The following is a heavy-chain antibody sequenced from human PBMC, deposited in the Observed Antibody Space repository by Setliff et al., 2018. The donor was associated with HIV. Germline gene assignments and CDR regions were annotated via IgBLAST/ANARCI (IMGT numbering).Heavy chain of an antibody. CDR2: ISRSGSTI. D-gene: IGHD2-2*01. Sequence: GGSLRLSCAASGFTSRSYEMNWVRQAPGKGLEWVSYISRSGSTIHYADSVKGRFTISRDNDKNSLYLQMNSLRADDTAVYDCARGEPSILIEPAAFFDYWGQGTLVTVSS. CDR1: GFTSRSYE. CDR3: ARGEPSILIEPAAFFDY. J-gene: IGHJ4*02. V-gene: IGHV3-48*03.